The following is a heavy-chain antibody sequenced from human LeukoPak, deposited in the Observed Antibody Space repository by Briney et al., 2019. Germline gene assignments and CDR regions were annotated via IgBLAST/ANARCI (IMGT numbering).Heavy chain of an antibody. J-gene: IGHJ6*03. D-gene: IGHD4-23*01. CDR3: ARDPNSRVVRTYYYYMDV. V-gene: IGHV1-2*02. CDR2: INPNSGGT. CDR1: GYTLTGYY. Sequence: ASVNVSCKASGYTLTGYYMHWVRQAPGQGREGMGWINPNSGGTNYAQKFQGRVTITRDTSISTAYMELSRLRSDDTAVYYCARDPNSRVVRTYYYYMDVWGKGTTVTVSS.